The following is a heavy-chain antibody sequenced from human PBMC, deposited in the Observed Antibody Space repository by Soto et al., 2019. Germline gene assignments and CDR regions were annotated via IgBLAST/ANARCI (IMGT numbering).Heavy chain of an antibody. J-gene: IGHJ6*02. CDR3: ASSVWFGEMYYGMDV. Sequence: QVQLVQSGAEVKKPGSSVKVSCKASGGTFSSSTISWVLQAPGQGLEWMGRIIPILGIANYEQKFQGSVTKPADKSTSTAYMELSGLRSEDTAVYYCASSVWFGEMYYGMDVCGQGTTVTVSS. D-gene: IGHD3-10*01. V-gene: IGHV1-69*02. CDR2: IIPILGIA. CDR1: GGTFSSST.